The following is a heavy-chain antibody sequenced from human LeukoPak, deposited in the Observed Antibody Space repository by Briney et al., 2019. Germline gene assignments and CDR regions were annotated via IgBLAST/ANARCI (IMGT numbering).Heavy chain of an antibody. CDR1: GFTFSSYW. D-gene: IGHD2-21*02. J-gene: IGHJ3*02. CDR3: ARVGAYCGGDCYAFDI. V-gene: IGHV3-74*01. CDR2: INSDGSST. Sequence: GGSLRLSCAASGFTFSSYWMHWVRQAPGKGLVWVSRINSDGSSTSYADSVKGRFTISRDNAKNTLYLQMNSLRAEDTAVYYCARVGAYCGGDCYAFDIWGQGTMVTVSP.